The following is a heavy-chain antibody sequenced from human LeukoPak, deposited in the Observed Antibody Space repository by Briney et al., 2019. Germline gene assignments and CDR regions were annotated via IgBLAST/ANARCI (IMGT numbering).Heavy chain of an antibody. CDR3: ARAGGLGIQNYYYYMDV. J-gene: IGHJ6*03. D-gene: IGHD7-27*01. V-gene: IGHV3-74*01. CDR2: INSDGSST. Sequence: GGSLRLSCAASGFTFSSYWMHWVRHAPRKGLVWVSRINSDGSSTSYADSVKGRFTISRDDAKNTLYLQMNSLRAEDTAVYYCARAGGLGIQNYYYYMDVWGKGTTVTVSS. CDR1: GFTFSSYW.